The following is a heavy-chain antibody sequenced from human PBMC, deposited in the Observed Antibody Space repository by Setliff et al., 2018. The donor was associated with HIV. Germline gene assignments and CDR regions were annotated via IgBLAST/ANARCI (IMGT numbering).Heavy chain of an antibody. CDR1: GGYISSGGFY. CDR2: IYNTGST. V-gene: IGHV4-30-4*02. J-gene: IGHJ4*02. CDR3: ARGLSFYDPGGFDY. D-gene: IGHD3-22*01. Sequence: LSLTCTVTGGYISSGGFYWTWIRQHPGKGLEWIGYIYNTGSTYHSPSLESRVTISVDTSKNHFSLKLSSVNAADTAEYYCARGLSFYDPGGFDYWGQGTLVTVSS.